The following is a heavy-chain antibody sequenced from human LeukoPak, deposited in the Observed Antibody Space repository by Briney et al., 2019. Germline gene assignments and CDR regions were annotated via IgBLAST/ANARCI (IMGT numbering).Heavy chain of an antibody. V-gene: IGHV1-18*01. CDR1: GYTFTSYG. CDR3: ARDRWGTSGSYPRWGY. Sequence: GASVKVSCKASGYTFTSYGISWVRQAPGQGLEWMGWISAYNGNTNYAQKLQGRVTMTTDTSTSTAYMELRSLRSDDTAVYYCARDRWGTSGSYPRWGYWGQGTLVTVSS. CDR2: ISAYNGNT. D-gene: IGHD1-26*01. J-gene: IGHJ4*02.